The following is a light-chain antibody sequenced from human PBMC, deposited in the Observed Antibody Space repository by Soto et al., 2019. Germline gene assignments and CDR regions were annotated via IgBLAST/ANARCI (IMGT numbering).Light chain of an antibody. V-gene: IGLV1-40*01. J-gene: IGLJ2*01. CDR3: QSYDTSLTVI. Sequence: QSVLTQPPSVSGAPGQRVTISCTGRSSNIGAGYNVHWYQQLPGTAPKLLLYGNSNRPSGVPDRFSGSKSGTSASLAITGLQAEDEADYYCQSYDTSLTVIFGGVTKLTVL. CDR2: GNS. CDR1: SSNIGAGYN.